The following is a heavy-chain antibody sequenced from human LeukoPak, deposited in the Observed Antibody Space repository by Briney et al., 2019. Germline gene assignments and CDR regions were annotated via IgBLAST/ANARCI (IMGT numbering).Heavy chain of an antibody. CDR3: ARGACINGNSFGSFDP. Sequence: SETLSLTCTVSGDFISSYYWSWIRQPPGKGLEWIGFIYYSGSTNYNPSLKSRVTISVDTSKNQFSLKLTSVTAADTAVYYCARGACINGNSFGSFDPWGQGTLVTVSS. V-gene: IGHV4-59*01. CDR1: GDFISSYY. D-gene: IGHD2-8*01. J-gene: IGHJ5*02. CDR2: IYYSGST.